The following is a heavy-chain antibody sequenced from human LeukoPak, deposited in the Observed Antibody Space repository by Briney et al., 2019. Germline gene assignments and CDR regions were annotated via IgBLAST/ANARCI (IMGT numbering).Heavy chain of an antibody. D-gene: IGHD6-13*01. Sequence: GGSLRLSCAASGFTFSSCVMHWVRQAPGKGLEGVASISYDGSNKHFADSVKGRFTISRDNSKKTLYLQMNSLRPEDTAVYYCASEYTSNWYVYWGQGTLVTVSS. CDR3: ASEYTSNWYVY. J-gene: IGHJ5*01. CDR1: GFTFSSCV. CDR2: ISYDGSNK. V-gene: IGHV3-30*04.